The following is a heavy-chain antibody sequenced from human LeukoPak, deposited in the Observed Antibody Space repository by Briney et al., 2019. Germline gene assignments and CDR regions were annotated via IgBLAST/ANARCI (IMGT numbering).Heavy chain of an antibody. CDR1: RFQFSSYA. Sequence: GGSLRLSCVASRFQFSSYAMSWVRQAPGKGLEWVSVISGSGGSTYYADSVKGRFTISRDNSKNTLYLQMNSLRAEDTAVYYCAKRCSSTSCPFDYWGQGTLVTVSS. V-gene: IGHV3-23*01. J-gene: IGHJ4*02. CDR2: ISGSGGST. CDR3: AKRCSSTSCPFDY. D-gene: IGHD2-2*01.